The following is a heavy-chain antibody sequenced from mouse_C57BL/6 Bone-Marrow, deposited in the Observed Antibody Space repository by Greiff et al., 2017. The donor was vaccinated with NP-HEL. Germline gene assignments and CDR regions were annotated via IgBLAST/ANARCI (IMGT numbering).Heavy chain of an antibody. D-gene: IGHD1-1*01. CDR3: ARDGGYYGSSWYFDV. V-gene: IGHV5-4*01. CDR2: ISDGGSYT. Sequence: EVNLVESGGGLVKPGGSLKLSCAASGFTFSSYAMSWVRQTPEKRLEWVATISDGGSYTYYPDNVKGRFTISRDNAKNNLYLQMSHLKSEDTAMYYCARDGGYYGSSWYFDVWGTGTTVTVSS. J-gene: IGHJ1*03. CDR1: GFTFSSYA.